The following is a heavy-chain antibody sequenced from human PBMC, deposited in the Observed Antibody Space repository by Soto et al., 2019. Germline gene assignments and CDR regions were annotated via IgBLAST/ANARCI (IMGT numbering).Heavy chain of an antibody. CDR3: ARERTSSTYYDFWSGYFRWFDP. D-gene: IGHD3-3*01. Sequence: PVKVSCKASGGTFSSYAISWVRQAPGQGLEWMGGIIPIFGTANYAQKFQGRVTITADKSTSTAYMELSSLRSEDTAVYYCARERTSSTYYDFWSGYFRWFDPWGQGTLVTVSS. J-gene: IGHJ5*02. V-gene: IGHV1-69*06. CDR2: IIPIFGTA. CDR1: GGTFSSYA.